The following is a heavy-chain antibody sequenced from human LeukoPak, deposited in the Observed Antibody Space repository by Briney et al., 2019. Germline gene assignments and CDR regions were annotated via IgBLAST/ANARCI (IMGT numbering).Heavy chain of an antibody. D-gene: IGHD1-26*01. CDR3: AKAPRGSTSA. CDR2: IGTAGDT. J-gene: IGHJ5*02. V-gene: IGHV3-13*01. Sequence: PGGSLRLSCAASGFTFSSYDMHWVRQATGKGLEWVSAIGTAGDTYYPGSVKGRFTISRDNSKNTLYLQMNSLRAEDTAVYYCAKAPRGSTSAWGQGTLVTVSS. CDR1: GFTFSSYD.